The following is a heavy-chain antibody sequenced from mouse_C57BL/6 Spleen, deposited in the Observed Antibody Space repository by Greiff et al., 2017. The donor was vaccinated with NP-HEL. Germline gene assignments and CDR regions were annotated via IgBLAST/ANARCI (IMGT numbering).Heavy chain of an antibody. CDR2: IDPETGGT. D-gene: IGHD1-3*01. CDR1: GYTFTDYE. Sequence: VQLQQSGAELVRPGASVTLSCKAPGYTFTDYEMHWVKQTPVHGLEWIGAIDPETGGTAYNQKFKGKAILTADKSSSTAYMELRSLTSEDSAVYYCTRSSGKRAMDYWGQGTSVTVSS. CDR3: TRSSGKRAMDY. V-gene: IGHV1-15*01. J-gene: IGHJ4*01.